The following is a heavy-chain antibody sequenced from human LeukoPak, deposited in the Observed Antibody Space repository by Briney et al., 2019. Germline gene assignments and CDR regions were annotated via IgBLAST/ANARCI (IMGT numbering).Heavy chain of an antibody. CDR1: GYTFTSYD. Sequence: ASVKVSCTASGYTFTSYDFNWVRQATGQRPEWMGWMSPNSGDTGYAQKFQDRVTMTRNTSISTAYMELSSLRSDDTVVYYCARGPPNWGYDYWGPGTLVTVSS. D-gene: IGHD7-27*01. CDR2: MSPNSGDT. CDR3: ARGPPNWGYDY. J-gene: IGHJ4*02. V-gene: IGHV1-8*01.